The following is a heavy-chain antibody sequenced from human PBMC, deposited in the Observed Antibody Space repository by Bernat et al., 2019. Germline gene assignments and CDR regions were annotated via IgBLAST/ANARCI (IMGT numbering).Heavy chain of an antibody. CDR3: ARRQHAARRFDY. V-gene: IGHV4-39*01. D-gene: IGHD6-6*01. Sequence: QLQLQESGPGLVKPSETLSLTCTVSGGSISSSSYYWGWIRQPPGKGLEWIGSIYYSGSTYYNPSLKSRVTISVDTSKNQFSLKLSSVTAADTAVYYCARRQHAARRFDYWGQGTLVTVSS. CDR1: GGSISSSSYY. CDR2: IYYSGST. J-gene: IGHJ4*02.